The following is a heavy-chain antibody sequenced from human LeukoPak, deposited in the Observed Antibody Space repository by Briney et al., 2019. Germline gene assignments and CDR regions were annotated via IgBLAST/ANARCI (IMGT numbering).Heavy chain of an antibody. J-gene: IGHJ5*02. CDR1: SGSISSGDCY. Sequence: SETLSLTCTVSSGSISSGDCYWSWIRQPPGKGLEWIGYIYYSGNTYYNPSLRSRVTISVDTSKNQFSLKLSSVTAADTAVYYCARGTLGTASTSLLFDPWGQGTLVTVSS. CDR3: ARGTLGTASTSLLFDP. D-gene: IGHD2-21*02. CDR2: IYYSGNT. V-gene: IGHV4-30-4*01.